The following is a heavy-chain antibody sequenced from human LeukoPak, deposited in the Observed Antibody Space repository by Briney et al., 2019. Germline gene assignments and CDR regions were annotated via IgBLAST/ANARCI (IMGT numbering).Heavy chain of an antibody. CDR1: GFSFRSFW. Sequence: GGSLRLSCAASGFSFRSFWMSWVRQAPGKGLEWVANIDEDGSEKNYVDSVKGRFTISRDNAKNSLYLQMNSLRAEDTAVYYCARDQGMTTVTTTHDYWGQGTLVTVSS. V-gene: IGHV3-7*01. CDR2: IDEDGSEK. D-gene: IGHD4-17*01. CDR3: ARDQGMTTVTTTHDY. J-gene: IGHJ4*02.